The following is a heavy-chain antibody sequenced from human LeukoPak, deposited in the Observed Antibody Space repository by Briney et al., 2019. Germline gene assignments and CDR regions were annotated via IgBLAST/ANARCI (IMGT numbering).Heavy chain of an antibody. CDR2: ISSSSDYI. CDR3: ARGKTSQNIVTRKTYNWFDP. CDR1: GFTFSSYN. J-gene: IGHJ5*02. D-gene: IGHD2/OR15-2a*01. V-gene: IGHV3-21*01. Sequence: GGSLRLSCVASGFTFSSYNMNWVRQAPGKGLEWVSSISSSSDYIYYADSVKGRFTISRDNAKNSLYLQMKGLRAEDTAVYYCARGKTSQNIVTRKTYNWFDPWGQGTLVTVSS.